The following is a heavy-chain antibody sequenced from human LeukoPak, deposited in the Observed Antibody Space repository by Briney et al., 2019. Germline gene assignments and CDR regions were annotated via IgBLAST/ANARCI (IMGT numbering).Heavy chain of an antibody. CDR3: AKAPRAYCGGDCYSAEDY. D-gene: IGHD2-21*02. Sequence: GGSLRLSCAASGFTFSSYGMSWVRQAPGKGREGVSAISGSGGSTYYADAVEGRFTISRDNSKNTLYLQMNSLRAEDTAVYYCAKAPRAYCGGDCYSAEDYWGQGTLVTVSS. J-gene: IGHJ4*02. CDR1: GFTFSSYG. CDR2: ISGSGGST. V-gene: IGHV3-23*01.